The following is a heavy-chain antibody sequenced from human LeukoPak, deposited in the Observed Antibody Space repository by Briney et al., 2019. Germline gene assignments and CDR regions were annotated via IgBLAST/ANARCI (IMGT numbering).Heavy chain of an antibody. D-gene: IGHD2-15*01. CDR3: ARSPWTVVVIAAPLGGGDRFSHWYFDL. V-gene: IGHV4-39*07. CDR1: GGSISSSGYC. CDR2: VCGSRTT. Sequence: PSESLSLTCTVSGGSISSSGYCWGWLRQRQGKGLGWSISVCGSRTTYSNTAIKRRITTRAKTTKTQYSLKLSTVTAADTAVYYCARSPWTVVVIAAPLGGGDRFSHWYFDLWGRGTLVTVSS. J-gene: IGHJ2*01.